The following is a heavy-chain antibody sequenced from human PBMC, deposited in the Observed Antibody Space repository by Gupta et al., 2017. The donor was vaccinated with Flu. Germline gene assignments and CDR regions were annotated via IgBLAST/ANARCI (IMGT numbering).Heavy chain of an antibody. D-gene: IGHD5-18*01. CDR2: IYWDNMK. V-gene: IGHV2-5*02. J-gene: IGHJ5*02. CDR3: ARRLIHLWSNFFDP. Sequence: QITLKESCPTLVKPTQTLTLNCTFPGFSLTTSGVGVGWIRQSPGKAPEWLAVIYWDNMKRYSPSLESRLTITKDPSKKQVVLTMTNMDPADTATYYCARRLIHLWSNFFDPWGPGLLVTVSS. CDR1: GFSLTTSGVG.